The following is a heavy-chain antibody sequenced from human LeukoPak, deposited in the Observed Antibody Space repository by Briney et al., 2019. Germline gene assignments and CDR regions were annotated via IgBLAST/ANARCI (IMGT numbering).Heavy chain of an antibody. CDR3: AKGSCSSHICYYFYYMDV. J-gene: IGHJ6*03. D-gene: IGHD2-2*01. Sequence: GGXLRLSCAASGFPFSTYDMTWVRQAPGKALEWVSAIRVTDGSAYYADSVKGRFTISRDNSKNTLYLQINSLRAEDTAKYYCAKGSCSSHICYYFYYMDVWGKGTTVTVSS. CDR2: IRVTDGSA. V-gene: IGHV3-23*01. CDR1: GFPFSTYD.